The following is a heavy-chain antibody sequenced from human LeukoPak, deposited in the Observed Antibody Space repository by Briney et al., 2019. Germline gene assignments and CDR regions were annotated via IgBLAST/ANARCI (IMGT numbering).Heavy chain of an antibody. D-gene: IGHD6-19*01. J-gene: IGHJ4*02. Sequence: GGSLRLSCAASGFTFSNYSMNWVRQAPGKGLEWVSSISSSSKYIYYADSVKGRFTISRDNAKNTLYLQMNSLSAEDTAVYFCARGGTSGCLDYWGQGTLVTVSS. CDR3: ARGGTSGCLDY. V-gene: IGHV3-21*06. CDR1: GFTFSNYS. CDR2: ISSSSKYI.